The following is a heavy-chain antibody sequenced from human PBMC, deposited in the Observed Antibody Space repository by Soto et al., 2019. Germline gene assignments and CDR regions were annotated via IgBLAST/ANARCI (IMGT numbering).Heavy chain of an antibody. Sequence: GASVKVSCKASGGTFSSYAISWVRQAPGQGLEWMGGIIPIFGTANYAQKFQGRVTITADESTSTAYMELSSLRSEDTAVYYCARESSYYDILTGYYRGSYYGMDVWGQGTTVTVSS. J-gene: IGHJ6*02. CDR3: ARESSYYDILTGYYRGSYYGMDV. V-gene: IGHV1-69*13. D-gene: IGHD3-9*01. CDR2: IIPIFGTA. CDR1: GGTFSSYA.